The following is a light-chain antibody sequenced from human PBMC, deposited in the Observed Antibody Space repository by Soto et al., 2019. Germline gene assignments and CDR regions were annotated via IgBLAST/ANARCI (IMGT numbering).Light chain of an antibody. CDR2: EVS. CDR3: SSYTGSRTLDV. Sequence: QSALTQPASLSGSPGQSITISCTGTSSDIGGYNYVSWYQQHPGKAPRLIIYEVSNRPSGVSNHFSGSKSGNTASLTISGLQNEDEADYYCSSYTGSRTLDVFGTGTKVTVL. J-gene: IGLJ1*01. CDR1: SSDIGGYNY. V-gene: IGLV2-14*01.